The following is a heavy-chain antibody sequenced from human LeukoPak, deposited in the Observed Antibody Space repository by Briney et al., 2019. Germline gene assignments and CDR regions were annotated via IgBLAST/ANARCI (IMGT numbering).Heavy chain of an antibody. CDR1: GFTFSSYW. J-gene: IGHJ4*02. V-gene: IGHV3-7*01. CDR3: ARLLCYDSSGSNY. D-gene: IGHD3-22*01. Sequence: TGGSLRLSCAASGFTFSSYWMSWVRQAPGKGLEWVANIKQDGSEKYYVDSVKGRFTISRDNAKNSLYLQMNSLRAEDTAVYYCARLLCYDSSGSNYWGQGTLVTVSS. CDR2: IKQDGSEK.